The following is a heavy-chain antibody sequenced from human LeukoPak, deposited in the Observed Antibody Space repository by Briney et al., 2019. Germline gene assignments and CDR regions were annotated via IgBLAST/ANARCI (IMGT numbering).Heavy chain of an antibody. D-gene: IGHD3-22*01. CDR1: GGSFSGYY. CDR3: ASAMIGVPDDAFDT. V-gene: IGHV4-34*01. J-gene: IGHJ3*02. Sequence: NPSETLSLACAVYGGSFSGYYWSWIRQPPGKGLEWIGEINHSESTNYNPSLKSRVTISVDTSKNQFSLKLSSVTAADTAVYYCASAMIGVPDDAFDTWGQGTMVTVSS. CDR2: INHSEST.